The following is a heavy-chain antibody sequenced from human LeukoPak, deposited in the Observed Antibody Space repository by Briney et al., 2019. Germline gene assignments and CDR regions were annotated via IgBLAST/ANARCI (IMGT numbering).Heavy chain of an antibody. CDR3: AKPSGSYDYFDY. Sequence: GGSLRLSCAASGFAFNTFGMDWVRQAPGKGLGWVAFISNDGSNKNYADSVKGRFTISRDNSKNTLSLQMNSLRGEDAAVYYCAKPSGSYDYFDYWGQGTLVTVSS. J-gene: IGHJ4*02. CDR1: GFAFNTFG. CDR2: ISNDGSNK. D-gene: IGHD1-26*01. V-gene: IGHV3-30*18.